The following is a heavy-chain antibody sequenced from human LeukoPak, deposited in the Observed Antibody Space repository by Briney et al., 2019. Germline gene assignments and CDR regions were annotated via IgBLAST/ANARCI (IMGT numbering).Heavy chain of an antibody. Sequence: GGSLRLSCGASGFTFDDYAMHWVRQAPGKGLEWVSGISWNRGSIGYADSVKGRFTISRDNSKTTMFLQMNSLRVEDTALYYCARGARLQPMGEFWGQGTLVTVSS. CDR3: ARGARLQPMGEF. CDR1: GFTFDDYA. J-gene: IGHJ4*02. CDR2: ISWNRGSI. V-gene: IGHV3-9*01. D-gene: IGHD4-11*01.